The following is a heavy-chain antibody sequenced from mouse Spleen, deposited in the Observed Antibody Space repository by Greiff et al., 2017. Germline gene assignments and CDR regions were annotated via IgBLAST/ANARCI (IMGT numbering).Heavy chain of an antibody. D-gene: IGHD1-1*01. CDR1: GYTFTSYW. V-gene: IGHV1-61*01. J-gene: IGHJ4*01. CDR3: ARGGVGSSAAMDY. Sequence: QVQLQQPGAELVRPGSSVKLSCKASGYTFTSYWMDWVKQRPGQGLEWIGNIYPSDSETHYNQKFKDKATLTVDKSSSTAYMQLSSLTSEDSAVYYCARGGVGSSAAMDYWGQGTSVTVSS. CDR2: IYPSDSET.